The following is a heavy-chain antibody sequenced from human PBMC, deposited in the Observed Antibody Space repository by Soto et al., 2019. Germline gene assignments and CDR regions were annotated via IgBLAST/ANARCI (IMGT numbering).Heavy chain of an antibody. D-gene: IGHD3-10*01. CDR3: ARGRSYDSGSLYFNFDY. CDR1: GDSVSSNSAA. J-gene: IGHJ4*02. Sequence: SQTLSLTCAISGDSVSSNSAAWNWIRQSPSRGLEWLGRTYYRSKWYNDYAVSVKSRITIDPDTSKNQFSLQLTSVTPEDTAVYYCARGRSYDSGSLYFNFDYWGQGALVTGSS. V-gene: IGHV6-1*01. CDR2: TYYRSKWYN.